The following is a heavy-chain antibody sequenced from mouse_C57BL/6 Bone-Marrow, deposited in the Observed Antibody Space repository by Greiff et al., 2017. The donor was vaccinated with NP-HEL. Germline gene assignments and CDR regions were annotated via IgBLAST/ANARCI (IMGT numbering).Heavy chain of an antibody. D-gene: IGHD1-1*01. CDR1: GFTFSSYT. CDR3: ARQGYYYGSSYERFAY. V-gene: IGHV5-9*01. CDR2: ISGGGGNT. Sequence: EVMLVESGGGLVKPGGSLKLSCAASGFTFSSYTMSWVRQTPEKRLEWVATISGGGGNTYYPDSVKGRFTISRDNAKNTLYLQMSSLRSEDTALYYCARQGYYYGSSYERFAYWGQGTLVTVSA. J-gene: IGHJ3*01.